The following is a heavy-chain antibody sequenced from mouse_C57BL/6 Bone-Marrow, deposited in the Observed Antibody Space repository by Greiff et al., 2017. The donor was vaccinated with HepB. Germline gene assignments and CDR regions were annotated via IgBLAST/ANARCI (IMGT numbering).Heavy chain of an antibody. J-gene: IGHJ2*01. Sequence: VQLQQSGAELVKPGASVKLSCKASGYTFTEYTIHWVKQRSGQGLEWIGWFYPGSGSIKYNEKFKDKATLTADKSSSTVYMELSRLTSDDSAVYVCARHEAGGIYYGNFDYWGQGTTRTVSS. D-gene: IGHD2-1*01. CDR1: GYTFTEYT. V-gene: IGHV1-62-2*01. CDR2: FYPGSGSI. CDR3: ARHEAGGIYYGNFDY.